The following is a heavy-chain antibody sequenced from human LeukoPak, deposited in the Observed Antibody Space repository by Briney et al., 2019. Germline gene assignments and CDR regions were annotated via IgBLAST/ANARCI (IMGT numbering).Heavy chain of an antibody. D-gene: IGHD4-17*01. CDR3: ARESPPYYGDYPTTSYYYYMDV. CDR1: GFTFSSYW. Sequence: GGSLRLSCAASGFTFSSYWMNWVRQAPGKGLEWVANIKQDGSEKYYVDSVKGRFTISRDNAKNSLYLQMNSLRADDTAVYYCARESPPYYGDYPTTSYYYYMDVWGKGTTVTVSS. J-gene: IGHJ6*03. V-gene: IGHV3-7*01. CDR2: IKQDGSEK.